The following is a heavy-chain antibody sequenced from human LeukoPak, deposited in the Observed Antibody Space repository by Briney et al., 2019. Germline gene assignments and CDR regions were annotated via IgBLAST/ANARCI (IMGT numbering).Heavy chain of an antibody. V-gene: IGHV1-46*01. J-gene: IGHJ4*02. CDR2: INPSGGST. Sequence: ASVKVSCKASGYTFINYYIHWVRQAPGQGLEWMGIINPSGGSTSYAPKFQGRITMTRDMSTSTVYMEVSSLRSEDTAVYYCARVLYPYYFDYWGQGTLVTVSS. CDR1: GYTFINYY. D-gene: IGHD3-16*02. CDR3: ARVLYPYYFDY.